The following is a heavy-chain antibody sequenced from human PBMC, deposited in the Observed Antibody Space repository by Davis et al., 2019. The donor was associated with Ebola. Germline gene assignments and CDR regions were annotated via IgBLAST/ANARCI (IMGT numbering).Heavy chain of an antibody. D-gene: IGHD3-22*01. CDR3: AGRASYDSSGYYFGLGTDAFDI. CDR1: GYSFTSYW. V-gene: IGHV5-51*04. J-gene: IGHJ3*02. Sequence: PGGSLRLSCKGSGYSFTSYWIGWVRQMPGKGLEWMGIIYPGDSDTRYSPSFQGQVTISADKPISTAYLQWSSLKASDTAMYYCAGRASYDSSGYYFGLGTDAFDIWGQGTMVTVSS. CDR2: IYPGDSDT.